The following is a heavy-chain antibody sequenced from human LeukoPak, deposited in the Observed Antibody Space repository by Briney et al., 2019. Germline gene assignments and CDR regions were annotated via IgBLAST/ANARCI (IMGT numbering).Heavy chain of an antibody. D-gene: IGHD2-15*01. CDR2: VSAYNGNT. CDR1: GYTFTSYG. CDR3: ARDAPLYCSGGSCYRWGEVDY. V-gene: IGHV1-18*01. Sequence: ASVKVSCKASGYTFTSYGISWVRQAPGQGLEWMGWVSAYNGNTNYAQKLRGRVTMTTDTSTSTAYMELRSLRSDDTAVYYCARDAPLYCSGGSCYRWGEVDYWGQGTLVTVSS. J-gene: IGHJ4*02.